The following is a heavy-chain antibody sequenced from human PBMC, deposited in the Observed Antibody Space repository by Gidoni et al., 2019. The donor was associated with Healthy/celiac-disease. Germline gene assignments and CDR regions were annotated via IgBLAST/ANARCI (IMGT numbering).Heavy chain of an antibody. J-gene: IGHJ6*02. CDR3: ARDRLEGNYYYGMDV. V-gene: IGHV4-59*01. CDR2: IYYSGST. Sequence: QVQLQASGPGLVKPSATLSLTCTVSGGSISSYYWSWIRQPPGKGLEWIGYIYYSGSTNYNPSLKSRVTISVDTSKNQFSLKLSSVTAADTAVYYCARDRLEGNYYYGMDVWGQGTTVTVSS. CDR1: GGSISSYY. D-gene: IGHD6-25*01.